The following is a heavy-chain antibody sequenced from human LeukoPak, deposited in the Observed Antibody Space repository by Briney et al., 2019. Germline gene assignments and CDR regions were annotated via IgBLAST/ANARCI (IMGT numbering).Heavy chain of an antibody. V-gene: IGHV3-48*02. J-gene: IGHJ4*02. CDR2: ISCDSGVT. CDR1: GFSFSSFS. CDR3: ARDHNWSFDY. D-gene: IGHD3-3*01. Sequence: PGGSLRLSCAASGFSFSSFSMNWVRQAPGKGLEWISYISCDSGVTYYADSVKGRFTISRDNAKNSLFLQMNSLRDDDTALYYCARDHNWSFDYWGQGTLVTVSA.